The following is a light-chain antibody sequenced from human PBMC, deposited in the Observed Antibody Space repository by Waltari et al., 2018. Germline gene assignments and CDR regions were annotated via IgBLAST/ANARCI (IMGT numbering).Light chain of an antibody. V-gene: IGLV2-14*01. CDR3: RSYTSSSTWV. CDR2: EVS. Sequence: QSALTQPASVSGSPGQSISIPCPGTSRDVGGYNTVSWDQQYPGKAPKLMIYEVSKRPSGVSNRFSGSKSDNTASLTVSGLQAEDEADYYCRSYTSSSTWVFGGGTKLTVL. J-gene: IGLJ3*02. CDR1: SRDVGGYNT.